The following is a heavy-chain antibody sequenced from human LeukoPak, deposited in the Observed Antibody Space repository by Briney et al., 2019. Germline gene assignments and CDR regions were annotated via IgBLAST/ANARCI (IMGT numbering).Heavy chain of an antibody. J-gene: IGHJ6*03. CDR3: ARHAYYYYYYMDV. V-gene: IGHV5-51*01. Sequence: GESLKISCKGSGYSSTSYWIGWVRQMPGKGLEWMGIIYPGDSDTRYSPSFQGQVTISADKSISTAYLQWSSLKASDTAMYYCARHAYYYYYYMDVWGKGTTVTVSS. CDR1: GYSSTSYW. CDR2: IYPGDSDT.